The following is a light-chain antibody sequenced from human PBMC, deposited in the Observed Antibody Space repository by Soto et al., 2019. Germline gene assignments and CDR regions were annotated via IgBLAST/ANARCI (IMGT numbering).Light chain of an antibody. CDR3: RSYTSSSTYVV. J-gene: IGLJ2*01. V-gene: IGLV2-14*01. CDR2: DVS. Sequence: QSALTQPASVSGSPGQSITISCTGTSSDVGGYNYVSWYQQHPGKAPKLMIYDVSNRPSGVSNRFSGSKSGNTASLTISGLKAEDEADYPCRSYTSSSTYVVFGGATKLTVL. CDR1: SSDVGGYNY.